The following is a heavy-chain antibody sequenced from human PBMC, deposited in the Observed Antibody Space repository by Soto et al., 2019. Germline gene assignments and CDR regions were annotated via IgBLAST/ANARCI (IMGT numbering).Heavy chain of an antibody. J-gene: IGHJ4*02. D-gene: IGHD6-13*01. CDR1: GFTFSSYG. V-gene: IGHV3-30*18. CDR3: AKDRIAAGGMGALTN. CDR2: ISYDGSNK. Sequence: GGSLRLSCAASGFTFSSYGMHWVRQAPGKGLEWVAVISYDGSNKYYADSVKGRFTISRDNSKNTLYLQMNSLRAEDTAVYYCAKDRIAAGGMGALTNWGQGTLVTVSS.